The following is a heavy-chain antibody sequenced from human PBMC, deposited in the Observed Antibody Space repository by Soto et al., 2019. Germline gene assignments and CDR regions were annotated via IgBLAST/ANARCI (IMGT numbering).Heavy chain of an antibody. CDR3: ARVPPHYYDSSGSFDY. Sequence: GGSLRLSCAASGFTFSSYGMHWVRQAPGKGLEWVAVIWYDGSNKYYADSVEGRFTISRDNSKNTLYLQMNSLRDEDTAVYYCARVPPHYYDSSGSFDYWGQGTLVTVSS. D-gene: IGHD3-22*01. CDR1: GFTFSSYG. CDR2: IWYDGSNK. V-gene: IGHV3-33*01. J-gene: IGHJ4*02.